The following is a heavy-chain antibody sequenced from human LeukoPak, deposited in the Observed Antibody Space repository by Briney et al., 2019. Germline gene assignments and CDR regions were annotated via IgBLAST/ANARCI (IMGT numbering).Heavy chain of an antibody. CDR3: ARQIASAGTAGFDF. D-gene: IGHD6-13*01. CDR2: IYSTGST. Sequence: SETLSLTCTVSGGSISSYYWSWIRQPPGKGLEWIGRIYSTGSTNYNPSLKRRVTMSVDTSKNKFSLRLRSVSAADTAVYYCARQIASAGTAGFDFWGQGALVTVSS. J-gene: IGHJ4*02. CDR1: GGSISSYY. V-gene: IGHV4-4*07.